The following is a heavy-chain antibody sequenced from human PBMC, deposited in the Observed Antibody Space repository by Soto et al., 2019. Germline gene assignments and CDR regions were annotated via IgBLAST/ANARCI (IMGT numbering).Heavy chain of an antibody. D-gene: IGHD3-9*01. V-gene: IGHV1-18*01. J-gene: IGHJ3*02. CDR3: ARLVLRYFDWLSPSDAFDI. CDR1: GYTFTSYG. Sequence: ASVKVSCKASGYTFTSYGISWVRQAPGQGLEWMGWISAYNGNTNYAQKLQGRVTMTTDTSTSTAYMELRSLRSDDTAVHYCARLVLRYFDWLSPSDAFDIWGQGTMVTVSS. CDR2: ISAYNGNT.